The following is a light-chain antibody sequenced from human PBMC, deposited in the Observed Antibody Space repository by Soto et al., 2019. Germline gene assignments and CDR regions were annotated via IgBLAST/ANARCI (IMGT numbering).Light chain of an antibody. CDR1: QSVTSNY. CDR2: GAS. V-gene: IGKV3-20*01. J-gene: IGKJ1*01. CDR3: QQYGNSPTT. Sequence: EIVLTQSPGTLSLSPGERATLSCRASQSVTSNYLAWYQQKPGQAPRLLFFGASIRATGIPDRFSGRGSGTDFTLTISRLEPEDFAVYHCQQYGNSPTTFGQGTKVDIK.